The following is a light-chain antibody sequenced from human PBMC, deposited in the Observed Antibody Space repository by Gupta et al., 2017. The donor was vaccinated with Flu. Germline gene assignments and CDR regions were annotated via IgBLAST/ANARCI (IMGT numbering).Light chain of an antibody. J-gene: IGKJ3*01. V-gene: IGKV1-5*03. CDR2: KAS. CDR3: QQYNSYSET. Sequence: DIQMTQSPSTLSASVGDRVTITCRASQSISSWLAWYQQKPGKAPKLLIYKASNLESGVPARFSGSGSGTEFTLTISSLQPDDFATYYCQQYNSYSETFGPGTKVDIK. CDR1: QSISSW.